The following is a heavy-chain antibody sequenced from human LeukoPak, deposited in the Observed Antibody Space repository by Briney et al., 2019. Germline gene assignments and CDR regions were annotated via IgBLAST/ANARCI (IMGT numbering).Heavy chain of an antibody. CDR1: GGSIISYY. CDR2: IYSSGST. CDR3: ARESPYSSSGAFDI. J-gene: IGHJ3*02. Sequence: SETLSLTCSVSGGSIISYYWNWIRQPAGKGLEWIGRIYSSGSTDYNPPLKSRVTMSVDTSKNQFSLKLSSVTAADTAVYYCARESPYSSSGAFDIWGRGTMVTVSS. D-gene: IGHD6-6*01. V-gene: IGHV4-4*07.